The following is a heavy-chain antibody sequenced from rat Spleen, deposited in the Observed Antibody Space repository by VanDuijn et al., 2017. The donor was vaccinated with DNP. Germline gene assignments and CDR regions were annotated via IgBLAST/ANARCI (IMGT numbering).Heavy chain of an antibody. J-gene: IGHJ4*01. CDR1: WGGFNGGV. D-gene: IGHD1-9*01. CDR2: ITSSGGDT. CDR3: ARGDYGYNRYAMDA. Sequence: EVQLVESGGHLVQPGGSLGVSVGSSWGGFNGGVMTGRRQCPCKGGWVVATITSSGGDTYYPDSVKGRFTISRDNAKNTLYLQMNSLRSEDTATYNCARGDYGYNRYAMDAWGQGTSVTVSS. V-gene: IGHV5-31*01.